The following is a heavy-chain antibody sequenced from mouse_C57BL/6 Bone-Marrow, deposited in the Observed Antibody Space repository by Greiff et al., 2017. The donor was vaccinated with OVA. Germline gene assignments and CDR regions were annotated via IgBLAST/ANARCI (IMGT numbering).Heavy chain of an antibody. Sequence: QVQLQQPGAELVKPGASVKLSCKASGYTFTSYWMHWVKQRPGQGLEWIGMIHPNSGSTNYNEKFKSKATLTVDKSSSTAYMQLSSLTSEDSAVYYCARGKVWLAYWGQGTLVTVSA. CDR2: IHPNSGST. J-gene: IGHJ3*01. CDR1: GYTFTSYW. V-gene: IGHV1-64*01. CDR3: ARGKVWLAY.